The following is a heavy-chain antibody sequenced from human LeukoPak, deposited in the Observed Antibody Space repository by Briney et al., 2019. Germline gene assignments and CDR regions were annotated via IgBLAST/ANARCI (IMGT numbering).Heavy chain of an antibody. CDR2: INPSGGST. V-gene: IGHV1-46*01. Sequence: GASVKVSCKASGYTFTSYYMHWVRQAPGQGLEWMGLINPSGGSTSYAQKSQGRVTMTRDTSTSTVYMELSSLRSEDTAVYYCARDLQPGGNYYGMDVWGQGTTVTVSS. J-gene: IGHJ6*02. CDR3: ARDLQPGGNYYGMDV. CDR1: GYTFTSYY. D-gene: IGHD1-14*01.